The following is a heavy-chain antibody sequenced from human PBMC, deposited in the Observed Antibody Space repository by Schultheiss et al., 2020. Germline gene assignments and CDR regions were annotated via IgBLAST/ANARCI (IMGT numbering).Heavy chain of an antibody. CDR3: ARAPPGIAVAGTDY. CDR1: GFTFSSYG. D-gene: IGHD6-19*01. Sequence: GGSLRLSCAASGFTFSSYGMHWVRQAPGKGLEWVAVIWYDGSNKYYADSVKGRFTISRDNSKNTLYLQMNSLRAEDTAVYYCARAPPGIAVAGTDYWGQGTLGTVSS. J-gene: IGHJ4*02. V-gene: IGHV3-33*01. CDR2: IWYDGSNK.